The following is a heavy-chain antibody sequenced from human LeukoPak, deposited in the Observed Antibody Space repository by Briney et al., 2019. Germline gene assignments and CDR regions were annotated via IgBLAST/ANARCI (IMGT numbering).Heavy chain of an antibody. CDR3: ARDRRLGIAVAGTGLDY. J-gene: IGHJ4*02. D-gene: IGHD6-19*01. V-gene: IGHV3-21*01. Sequence: PGGSLRLSCAASGFTFSSYSMNWVRQAPGKGLEWVSSISSSSSYIYYADSVKGRFTISRDNAKNSLYLQMNSLRAEDTAVYYCARDRRLGIAVAGTGLDYWGQGTVVTVSS. CDR2: ISSSSSYI. CDR1: GFTFSSYS.